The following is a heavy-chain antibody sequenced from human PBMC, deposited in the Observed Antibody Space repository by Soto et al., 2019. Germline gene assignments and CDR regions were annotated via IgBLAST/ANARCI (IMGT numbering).Heavy chain of an antibody. Sequence: PSETLSLTCAVSGGSISGTTYSWSWIRQPPGKGLEWIGYIYDSGNTYYNPSLKSQFTISVDTSKNQFSLKLSSVTAADTAVYYCARGGRRGYYDSSGYPDYWGQGTLVTVSS. D-gene: IGHD3-22*01. J-gene: IGHJ4*02. V-gene: IGHV4-30-2*05. CDR3: ARGGRRGYYDSSGYPDY. CDR2: IYDSGNT. CDR1: GGSISGTTYS.